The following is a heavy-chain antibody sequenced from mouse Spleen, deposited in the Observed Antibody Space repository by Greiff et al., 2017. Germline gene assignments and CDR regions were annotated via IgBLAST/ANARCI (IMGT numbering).Heavy chain of an antibody. Sequence: EVKVEESGGGLVKPGGSLKLSCAASGFTFSSYGMSWVRQTPEKRLEWVATISGGGSYTYYPDSVKGRFTISRDNAKNNLYLQMSSLRSEDTALYYCARLTSDYWGQGTTLTVSS. CDR2: ISGGGSYT. CDR1: GFTFSSYG. V-gene: IGHV5-9-2*01. CDR3: ARLTSDY. J-gene: IGHJ2*01.